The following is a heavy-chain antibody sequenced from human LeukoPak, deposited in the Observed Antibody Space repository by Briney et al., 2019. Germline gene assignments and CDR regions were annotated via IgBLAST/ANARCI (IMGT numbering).Heavy chain of an antibody. CDR2: ISGSGGSP. D-gene: IGHD3-10*02. V-gene: IGHV3-23*01. J-gene: IGHJ6*04. CDR3: AELGITMIGGV. Sequence: GXSLRXXCAASGFTFDSFGMSWVRQAPGKGLEWVSAISGSGGSPYYADSVKGRFTISRDNSKNTLFLQMNSLRAEDTAVYYCAELGITMIGGVWGKGTTVTISS. CDR1: GFTFDSFG.